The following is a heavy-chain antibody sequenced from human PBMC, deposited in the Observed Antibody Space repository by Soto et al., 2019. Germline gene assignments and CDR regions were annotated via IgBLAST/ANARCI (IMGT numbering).Heavy chain of an antibody. J-gene: IGHJ4*02. CDR2: INAGNGNT. V-gene: IGHV1-3*01. Sequence: QVQLVQSGAEVKKPGASVKVSCKASGYTFTSYAMHWVRQAPGQRLEWMGWINAGNGNTKYSQKFQGRVTITRDTSASTAYMELSSLRSEDTAVYYCARGTGIAAAGPFDYWCQGTLVTVSS. CDR3: ARGTGIAAAGPFDY. D-gene: IGHD6-13*01. CDR1: GYTFTSYA.